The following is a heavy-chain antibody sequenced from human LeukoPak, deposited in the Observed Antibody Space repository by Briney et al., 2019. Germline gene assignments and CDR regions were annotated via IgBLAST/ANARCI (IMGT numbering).Heavy chain of an antibody. D-gene: IGHD3-10*01. CDR2: IIPIFGTA. V-gene: IGHV1-69*06. CDR1: GGTFSSYA. CDR3: ARLNGGSGAFDI. Sequence: SVKVSCKASGGTFSSYAISWVRQAPGRGLEWMGGIIPIFGTANYAQKFQGRVTITADKSTSTAYMELSSLRSEDTAVYYCARLNGGSGAFDIWGQGTMVTVSS. J-gene: IGHJ3*02.